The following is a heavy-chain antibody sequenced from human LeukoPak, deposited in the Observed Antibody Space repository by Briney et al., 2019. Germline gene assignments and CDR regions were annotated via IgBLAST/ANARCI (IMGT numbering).Heavy chain of an antibody. V-gene: IGHV1-2*02. CDR1: GYTFTGYY. Sequence: ASVKASCKASGYTFTGYYMHWVRQAPGQGLEWMGWINPNSGGTNYAQKFQGRVTMTRDTSISTAYMELSRLRSDDTAVYYCARDMRTGTTTGIGYWGQGTLVTVSS. CDR2: INPNSGGT. D-gene: IGHD1-1*01. J-gene: IGHJ4*02. CDR3: ARDMRTGTTTGIGY.